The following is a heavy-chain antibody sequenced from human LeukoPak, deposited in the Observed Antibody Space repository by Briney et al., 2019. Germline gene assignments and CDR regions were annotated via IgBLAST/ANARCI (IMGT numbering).Heavy chain of an antibody. D-gene: IGHD3-10*01. Sequence: ASVKVSCKASGYAFTSYNIHWVRQAPGQRLEWMGWINAGNGNTKYSQKFQGRVTITRDTSASTAYMELSSLRSEDTAVYYCARDYYGSGSHIKYYFDYWGQGTLVTVSS. J-gene: IGHJ4*02. CDR2: INAGNGNT. CDR3: ARDYYGSGSHIKYYFDY. CDR1: GYAFTSYN. V-gene: IGHV1-3*01.